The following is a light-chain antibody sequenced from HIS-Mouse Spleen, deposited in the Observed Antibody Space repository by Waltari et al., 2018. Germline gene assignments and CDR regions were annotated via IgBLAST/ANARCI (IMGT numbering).Light chain of an antibody. CDR3: QVWDSSFWV. V-gene: IGLV3-9*01. Sequence: SYELTQPLSVSVALGQTARITCGGNNTGSKNVHWYQQKTGQAPVLVIYRDSNRPSGMPERFSGSHSGNRATLTISRAEAGDEADYYCQVWDSSFWVFGGGTKLTVL. J-gene: IGLJ3*02. CDR2: RDS. CDR1: NTGSKN.